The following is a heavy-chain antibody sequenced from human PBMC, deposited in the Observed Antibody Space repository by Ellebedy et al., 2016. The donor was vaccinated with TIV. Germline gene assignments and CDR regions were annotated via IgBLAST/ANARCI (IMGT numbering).Heavy chain of an antibody. Sequence: GESLKISCAASGFPVTSHYMNWVRQAPGKGLEWVSVIFSAADVAETHYADSVKGRFTISRDSSKNTLYLQMNSLRAEDTAVYYCAKDMVFGDGKWEIDVWGQGTTVTVSS. D-gene: IGHD1-26*01. CDR3: AKDMVFGDGKWEIDV. CDR2: IFSAADVAET. J-gene: IGHJ6*02. V-gene: IGHV3-53*01. CDR1: GFPVTSHY.